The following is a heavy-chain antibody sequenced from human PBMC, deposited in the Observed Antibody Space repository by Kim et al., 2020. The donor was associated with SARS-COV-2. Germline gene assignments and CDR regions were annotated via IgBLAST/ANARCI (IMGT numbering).Heavy chain of an antibody. D-gene: IGHD6-13*01. Sequence: GGSLILSCAASGFTFSSYGMHWVRQAPGKGLEWVAVISYDGSNKYYADSVKGRFTISRDNSKNTLYLQMNSLRAEDTAVYYCANLEQQLGRGYWGQGTLVTVSS. CDR1: GFTFSSYG. J-gene: IGHJ4*02. CDR2: ISYDGSNK. CDR3: ANLEQQLGRGY. V-gene: IGHV3-30*18.